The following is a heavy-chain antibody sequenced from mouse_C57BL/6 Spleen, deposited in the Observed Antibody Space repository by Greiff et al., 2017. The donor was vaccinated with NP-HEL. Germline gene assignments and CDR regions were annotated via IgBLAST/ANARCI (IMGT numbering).Heavy chain of an antibody. J-gene: IGHJ4*01. CDR3: ARIYYDDAMDY. CDR2: ISDGGSYT. Sequence: EVQGVESGGGLVKPGGSLKLSCAASGFTFSSYAMSWVRQTPEKRLEWVATISDGGSYTYYPDNVKGRFTISRDNAKNNLYLQMSHLKSEDTAMYYCARIYYDDAMDYWGQGTSVTVSS. V-gene: IGHV5-4*01. CDR1: GFTFSSYA. D-gene: IGHD2-4*01.